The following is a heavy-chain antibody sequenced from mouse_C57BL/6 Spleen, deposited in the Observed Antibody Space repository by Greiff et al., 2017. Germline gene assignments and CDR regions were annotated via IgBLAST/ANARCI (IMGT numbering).Heavy chain of an antibody. Sequence: QVQLKQSGPGLVQPSQSLSITCTVSGFSLTSYGVHWVRQSPGKGLEWLGVIWSGGSTDYNAAFISRLSISKDNSKSQVFFNMNSLQADDTAIYYGAKIYYDYDVGYAMDYWGQGTSVTVSS. V-gene: IGHV2-2*01. J-gene: IGHJ4*01. D-gene: IGHD2-4*01. CDR2: IWSGGST. CDR3: AKIYYDYDVGYAMDY. CDR1: GFSLTSYG.